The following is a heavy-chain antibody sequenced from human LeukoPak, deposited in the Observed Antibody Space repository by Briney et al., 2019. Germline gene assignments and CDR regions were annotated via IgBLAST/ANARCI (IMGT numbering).Heavy chain of an antibody. CDR2: IIPIFGTA. Sequence: SVKVSCKASGYTFTSYYMHWVRQAPGQGLEWMGRIIPIFGTANYAQKFQGRVTITTDESTNTAYMELSSLRSEDTAVYYCARDLARKSPSWYPPLDWGQGTLVTVSS. V-gene: IGHV1-69*05. J-gene: IGHJ4*02. CDR3: ARDLARKSPSWYPPLD. CDR1: GYTFTSYY. D-gene: IGHD6-13*01.